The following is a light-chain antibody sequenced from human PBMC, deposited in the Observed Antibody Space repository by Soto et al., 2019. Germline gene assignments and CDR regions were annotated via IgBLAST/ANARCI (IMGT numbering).Light chain of an antibody. CDR3: SSYTTSATVV. J-gene: IGLJ3*02. V-gene: IGLV2-14*01. CDR1: SSDVGAYNL. Sequence: QSALTQPASVSGSPGQSVTISCTGTSSDVGAYNLVSWYQQNPGKAPKLIIYDVSNRPSGVSNRFSGSKSANTASLTISGLQAEDEADYYCSSYTTSATVVFGGGTKLTVL. CDR2: DVS.